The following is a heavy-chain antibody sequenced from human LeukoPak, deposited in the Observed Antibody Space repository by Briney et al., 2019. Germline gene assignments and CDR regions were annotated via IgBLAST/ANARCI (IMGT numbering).Heavy chain of an antibody. J-gene: IGHJ4*02. CDR3: ARGRSKNYPLTWGSNY. V-gene: IGHV1-18*01. CDR1: GYTFTTYE. Sequence: GASVKVSCKASGYTFTTYEISWVRQAPGQGLEWLGWISAYNGKTNYAQNFQGRVTMTTDTSTSTAYMELRSLRSDDTAVYYCARGRSKNYPLTWGSNYWGQGTLVTVSS. D-gene: IGHD3-16*01. CDR2: ISAYNGKT.